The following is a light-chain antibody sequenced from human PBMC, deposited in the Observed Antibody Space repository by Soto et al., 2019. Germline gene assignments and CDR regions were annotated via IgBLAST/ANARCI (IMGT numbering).Light chain of an antibody. CDR3: QQHNSYPWT. V-gene: IGKV1-8*01. Sequence: AIRMTQSPSSFSASTGDRVTVTCRASQGISSYLACYQQKPGKAPKLLIYAASSLQSGVPSRFSGSGSGTEFTLTISSLQPEDFATYYCQQHNSYPWTFGQGTKVDI. CDR1: QGISSY. J-gene: IGKJ1*01. CDR2: AAS.